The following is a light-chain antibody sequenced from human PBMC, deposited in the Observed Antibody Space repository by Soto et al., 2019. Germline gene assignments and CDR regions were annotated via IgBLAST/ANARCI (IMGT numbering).Light chain of an antibody. CDR1: QTISNW. J-gene: IGKJ1*01. V-gene: IGKV1-5*01. Sequence: DIQMTQSPSTLSASVGDRVTITCRASQTISNWLAWYQQKPGKAPKLLIYDASSLQSGVPSRFIGRGSGTEFTLTISSLQPDDFATYYCQQYNFFPRTFGQGTKVDIK. CDR2: DAS. CDR3: QQYNFFPRT.